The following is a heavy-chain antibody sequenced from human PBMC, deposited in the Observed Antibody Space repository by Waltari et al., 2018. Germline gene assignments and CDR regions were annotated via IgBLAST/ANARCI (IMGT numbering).Heavy chain of an antibody. D-gene: IGHD3-22*01. CDR3: ARMPHYYYDASAYDY. V-gene: IGHV4-38-2*01. CDR1: GYSISIDYY. J-gene: IGHJ4*02. CDR2: IYHSGSI. Sequence: QVQLQESGPGLVKPSETLSLTCAVSGYSISIDYYWGWIRQPPGKGLEWIAAIYHSGSIYYSPSRKSRVTISLDTSKNQFSLKLTSVTAADTAVYYWARMPHYYYDASAYDYWGQGALVTVSS.